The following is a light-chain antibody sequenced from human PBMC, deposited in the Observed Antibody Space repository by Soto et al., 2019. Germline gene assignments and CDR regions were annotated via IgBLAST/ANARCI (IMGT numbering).Light chain of an antibody. CDR2: GAS. Sequence: EIVMTQSPATLSVSPGERATLSGRASQSVSSNLAWYQQKPGQAPRLLIYGASNRATGIPARFSGSGSGTEFTLTISSLQSEDFAVYYCQQYNNWPRTFGQGTKVEIK. CDR1: QSVSSN. V-gene: IGKV3-15*01. J-gene: IGKJ1*01. CDR3: QQYNNWPRT.